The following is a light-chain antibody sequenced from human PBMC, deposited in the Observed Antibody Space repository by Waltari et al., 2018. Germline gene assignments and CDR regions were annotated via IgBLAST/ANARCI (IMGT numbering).Light chain of an antibody. Sequence: DIVMTQSPDSLTVSLGDRATINCKYSQSVLLSSNNKNYLAWYQQKPGQPPKLLIYWASTRESGVPDRFSGSGSGTDFTLTISSLQAEDVAVYYCQQYYDTLYTFGQGTKLEIK. CDR3: QQYYDTLYT. CDR2: WAS. V-gene: IGKV4-1*01. CDR1: QSVLLSSNNKNY. J-gene: IGKJ2*01.